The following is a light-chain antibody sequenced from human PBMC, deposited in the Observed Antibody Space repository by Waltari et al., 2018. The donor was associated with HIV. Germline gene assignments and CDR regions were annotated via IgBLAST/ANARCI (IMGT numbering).Light chain of an antibody. Sequence: SSELTQDPAVSVALGQTVRITCQVDIVTNFYVSWYQKKPGQAPVVVFFGKDNRPSGIPERFSGARSGNTASLSISGAQAEDEGDYYGYSRDRNDNPLPWVFGGGTKVTVL. CDR2: GKD. V-gene: IGLV3-19*01. J-gene: IGLJ3*02. CDR1: IVTNFY. CDR3: YSRDRNDNPLPWV.